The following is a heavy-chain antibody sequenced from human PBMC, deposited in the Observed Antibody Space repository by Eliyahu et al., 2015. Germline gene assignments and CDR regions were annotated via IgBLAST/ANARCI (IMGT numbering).Heavy chain of an antibody. D-gene: IGHD1/OR15-1a*01. J-gene: IGHJ4*02. V-gene: IGHV4-34*01. Sequence: QVQLQQWGAGLLKPSETLSLSCAVYGGSFSGYYWTWIRQPPGKGLEWIGEIYHTGSTNYSPSLKSRATISLDTSKNQFSLKMSSVTAADTAVYYCARGMKTPAWGGTLFGWLTHYFDYWGRGTLVTVSS. CDR3: ARGMKTPAWGGTLFGWLTHYFDY. CDR1: GGSFSGYY. CDR2: IYHTGST.